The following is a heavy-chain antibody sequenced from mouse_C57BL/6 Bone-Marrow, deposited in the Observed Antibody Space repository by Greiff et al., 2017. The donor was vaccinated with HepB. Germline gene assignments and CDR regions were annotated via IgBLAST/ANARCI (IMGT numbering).Heavy chain of an antibody. CDR3: ARRGFITTVVEGYFDV. D-gene: IGHD1-1*01. CDR2: IYPRSGNT. J-gene: IGHJ1*03. V-gene: IGHV1-81*01. Sequence: QVQLQQSGAELARPGASVKLSCKASGYTFTSYGISWVKQRTGQGLEWIGEIYPRSGNTYYNEKFKGKATLTADKSSSTAYMELRSLTSEDSAVYFCARRGFITTVVEGYFDVWGTGTTVTVSS. CDR1: GYTFTSYG.